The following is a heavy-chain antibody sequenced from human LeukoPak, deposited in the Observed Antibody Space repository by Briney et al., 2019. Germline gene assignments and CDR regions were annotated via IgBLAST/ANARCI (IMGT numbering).Heavy chain of an antibody. V-gene: IGHV3-7*01. CDR1: GFTFSRHW. CDR3: ARDGGHSTDLDY. Sequence: GWSLRLSCATSGFTFSRHWMTWVRQAPGKGPEWVANIKQDGSERYYVHSVRGRFTISRDNAKNALYLQMYSLRAEDTAVYYCARDGGHSTDLDYWGQGILVTVSS. CDR2: IKQDGSER. J-gene: IGHJ4*02. D-gene: IGHD2-8*02.